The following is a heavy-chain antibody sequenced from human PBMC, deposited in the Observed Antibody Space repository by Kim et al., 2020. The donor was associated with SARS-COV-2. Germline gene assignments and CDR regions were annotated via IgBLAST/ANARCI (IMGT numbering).Heavy chain of an antibody. CDR3: ARLTVTTGKPFDY. J-gene: IGHJ4*02. D-gene: IGHD4-17*01. V-gene: IGHV4-39*01. CDR2: IYYSGST. CDR1: GGSISSSSYY. Sequence: SETLSLTCTVSGGSISSSSYYWGWIRQPPGKGLEWIGSIYYSGSTYYNPSLKSRVTISVDTSKNQFSLKLSSVTAADTAVYYCARLTVTTGKPFDYWGQGTLGTVSA.